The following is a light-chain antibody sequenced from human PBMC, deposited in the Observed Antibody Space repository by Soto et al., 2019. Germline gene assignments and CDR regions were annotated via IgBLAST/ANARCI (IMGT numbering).Light chain of an antibody. Sequence: DIQMTQSPSSLSACRGDRITITCRASQSISSHLYWFQQKPGQAPKLLIYAASSLQSGVPSRFSGSGSGTDFTLTISSLQPEDFATYYCQQSYSNSITFGQGTRLEIK. V-gene: IGKV1-39*01. J-gene: IGKJ5*01. CDR1: QSISSH. CDR3: QQSYSNSIT. CDR2: AAS.